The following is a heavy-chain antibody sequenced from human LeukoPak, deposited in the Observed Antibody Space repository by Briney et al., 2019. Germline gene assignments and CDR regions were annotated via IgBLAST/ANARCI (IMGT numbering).Heavy chain of an antibody. J-gene: IGHJ4*02. CDR3: ARLGYYGSGSLVDYFDY. CDR2: IYYSGST. Sequence: SETLSLTCTVSGGSISSYYWGWIRQPLGKGLEWIGSIYYSGSTYYNPSLKSRVTISVDTSKNQFSLKLSSVTAADTAVYYCARLGYYGSGSLVDYFDYWGQGTLVTVSS. CDR1: GGSISSYY. V-gene: IGHV4-39*01. D-gene: IGHD3-10*01.